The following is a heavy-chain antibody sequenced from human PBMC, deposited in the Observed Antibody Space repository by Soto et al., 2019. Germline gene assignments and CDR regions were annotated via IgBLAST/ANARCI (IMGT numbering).Heavy chain of an antibody. V-gene: IGHV3-23*01. CDR2: ISGSGGST. J-gene: IGHJ6*02. Sequence: GGSLRLSCAASGFTFSSYAMSWVRQAPGKGLEWVSAISGSGGSTYYADSVKGRFTISRDNSKNTLYLQMNSLRAEDTAVYYCAKEQKDSSGYYYPYGMDVWGQGTTVTVSS. CDR1: GFTFSSYA. CDR3: AKEQKDSSGYYYPYGMDV. D-gene: IGHD3-22*01.